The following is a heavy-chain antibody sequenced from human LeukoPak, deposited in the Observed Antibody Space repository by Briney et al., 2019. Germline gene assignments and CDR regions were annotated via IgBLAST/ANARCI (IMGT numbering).Heavy chain of an antibody. J-gene: IGHJ4*02. CDR1: GFSFDDYA. D-gene: IGHD3-9*01. CDR2: ISRDSYNI. Sequence: GGSLRLSCEASGFSFDDYAMHWVRQAPGKGLEWVAGISRDSYNIAYGDSVKGRFTISRDNAKKSLSLQMNSLGTEDTAFYYCAKSRDDGTGYYYDYWGQGVLVTVAS. CDR3: AKSRDDGTGYYYDY. V-gene: IGHV3-9*01.